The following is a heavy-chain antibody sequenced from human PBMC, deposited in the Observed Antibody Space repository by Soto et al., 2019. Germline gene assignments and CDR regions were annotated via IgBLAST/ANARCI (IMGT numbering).Heavy chain of an antibody. D-gene: IGHD1-26*01. Sequence: QVQLVESGGGVVQPGTSLILSCEASGFAFNKFGMHWVRQAPGKGLEWVACISYDGSYQYYADSVQGRLTITRDNSMNTLNMQLNRLRREDTAVYYCAKGGEVGGVLGDHWGQGTLVNVS. CDR2: ISYDGSYQ. J-gene: IGHJ4*02. V-gene: IGHV3-30*18. CDR3: AKGGEVGGVLGDH. CDR1: GFAFNKFG.